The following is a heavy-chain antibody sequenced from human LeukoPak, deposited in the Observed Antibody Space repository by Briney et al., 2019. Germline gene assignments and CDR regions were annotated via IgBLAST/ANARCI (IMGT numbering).Heavy chain of an antibody. Sequence: GASVKVSCKASGGTFSSYAISWVRQAPGQGLEWMGGIVPIFGTANYAQKFQGRVTITADESTSTAYMELSSLRSEDTAVYYCATYYDILTGYPPNWFDPWGQGTLVTVSS. CDR3: ATYYDILTGYPPNWFDP. J-gene: IGHJ5*02. V-gene: IGHV1-69*13. D-gene: IGHD3-9*01. CDR2: IVPIFGTA. CDR1: GGTFSSYA.